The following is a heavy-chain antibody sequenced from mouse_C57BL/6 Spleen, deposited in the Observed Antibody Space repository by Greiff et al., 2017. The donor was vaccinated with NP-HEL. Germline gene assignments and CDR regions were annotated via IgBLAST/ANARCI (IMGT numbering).Heavy chain of an antibody. V-gene: IGHV14-1*01. J-gene: IGHJ3*01. CDR1: GFNIKDYY. Sequence: EVKLVESGAELVRPGASVKLSCTASGFNIKDYYMHWVKQRPEQGLEWIGRIDPEDGDTEYAPKFQGEATMTADTSSNTVYLQLSSLTSEDTAVYYCTTRQLRLPSGFAYWGQRTLVTVSA. CDR2: IDPEDGDT. D-gene: IGHD3-2*02. CDR3: TTRQLRLPSGFAY.